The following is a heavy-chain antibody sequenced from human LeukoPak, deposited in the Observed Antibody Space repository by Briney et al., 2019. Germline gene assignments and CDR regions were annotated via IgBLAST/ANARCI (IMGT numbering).Heavy chain of an antibody. CDR1: GGSISSSSYY. D-gene: IGHD1-1*01. Sequence: PSETLSLTCTVSGGSISSSSYYWGWIRQPPGKGLEWIGSIYYSGSTYYNPSLKSRVTISVDTSKNQFSLKLSSVTAADTAVYYCARHVFQLDTNWFDPWGQGTLVTVSS. CDR3: ARHVFQLDTNWFDP. CDR2: IYYSGST. V-gene: IGHV4-39*01. J-gene: IGHJ5*02.